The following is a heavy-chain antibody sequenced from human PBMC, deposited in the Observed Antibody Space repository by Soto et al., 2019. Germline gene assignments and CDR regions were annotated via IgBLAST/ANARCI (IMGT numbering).Heavy chain of an antibody. CDR1: GGSISSGGYS. J-gene: IGHJ6*02. V-gene: IGHV4-30-2*01. Sequence: SETLSLTCAVSGGSISSGGYSWSWIWQPPGKGLEWIGYIYHSGSTYYNPSLKSRVTISVDRSKNQFSLKLSSVTAADTAVYYCARGGYSYGTSTYYYYGMDVWGQGTTVTVSS. CDR3: ARGGYSYGTSTYYYYGMDV. D-gene: IGHD5-18*01. CDR2: IYHSGST.